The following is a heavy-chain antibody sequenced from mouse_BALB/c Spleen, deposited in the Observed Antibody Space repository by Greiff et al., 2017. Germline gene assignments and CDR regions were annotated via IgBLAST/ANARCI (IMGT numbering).Heavy chain of an antibody. V-gene: IGHV14-1*02. J-gene: IGHJ4*01. CDR3: ARGYGSSGTYAMDY. Sequence: VQLQQSGAELVRPGALVKLSCKASGFNFNDYYMHWVKQRPEQGLEWIGWIDPENGNTIYYPKFQGKASITADTSSNTAYLQLSSLTSEDTAVYYCARGYGSSGTYAMDYWGQGTSVTVSS. CDR1: GFNFNDYY. D-gene: IGHD1-1*01. CDR2: IDPENGNT.